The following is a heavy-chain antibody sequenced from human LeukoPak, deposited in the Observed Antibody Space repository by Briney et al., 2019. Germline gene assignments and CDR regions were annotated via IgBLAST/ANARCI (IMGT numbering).Heavy chain of an antibody. J-gene: IGHJ5*02. CDR1: GYTFTSYD. CDR2: MNPNSGNT. Sequence: ASVKVSCKASGYTFTSYDINWVRQATGQGLEWMGWMNPNSGNTGYAQKFQGRVTMTRNTSISTAYMELSSLRSEDTAVYYCAREWGIAVAGTHNWFDPWGQGTLVTVSS. CDR3: AREWGIAVAGTHNWFDP. D-gene: IGHD6-19*01. V-gene: IGHV1-8*01.